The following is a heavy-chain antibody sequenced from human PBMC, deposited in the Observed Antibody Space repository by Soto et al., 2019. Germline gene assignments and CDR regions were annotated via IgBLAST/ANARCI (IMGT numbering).Heavy chain of an antibody. CDR1: GFSISRSA. CDR3: ARDLQAGTDNVNWLAP. D-gene: IGHD1-1*01. J-gene: IGHJ5*02. CDR2: IAYDGSNR. V-gene: IGHV3-30*04. Sequence: QVQLVEWGGGVVQPGRSLRLSCAASGFSISRSAMHWVRQAPGKGLEWVAVIAYDGSNRWYADSAKGRFTISRDNSKNTVSLQMSSLRGEDTAVYYCARDLQAGTDNVNWLAPWGQGTLVTVSS.